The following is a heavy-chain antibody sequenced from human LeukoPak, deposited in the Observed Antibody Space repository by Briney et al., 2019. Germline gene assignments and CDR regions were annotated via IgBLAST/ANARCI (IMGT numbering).Heavy chain of an antibody. J-gene: IGHJ6*03. CDR2: INPNSGGT. V-gene: IGHV1-2*02. CDR3: ARGEGCSSTRCYYYYYMDV. Sequence: ASVKVSCKASGYTVTGYYMHWVRQAPGQGLEWMGWINPNSGGTNYAQKFQGRVTMTRDTPINTAYMQLNRLRSDDTAVYYCARGEGCSSTRCYYYYYMDVWGKGTTVTVSS. D-gene: IGHD2-2*01. CDR1: GYTVTGYY.